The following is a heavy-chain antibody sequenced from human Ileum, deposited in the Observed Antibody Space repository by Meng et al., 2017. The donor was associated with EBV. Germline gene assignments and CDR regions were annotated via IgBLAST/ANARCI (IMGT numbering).Heavy chain of an antibody. CDR3: ARVGQWLRIDY. CDR2: IYHSGST. V-gene: IGHV4-4*02. D-gene: IGHD6-19*01. J-gene: IGHJ4*02. Sequence: QGQRQEAGPGLVKPSWTLSVSFAVFGGSISSWNWWSLVRQPPGKGLEWIGEIYHSGSTNYNPSLKSRVTMSVDKSKNQFSLNLSSVTAADTAVYYCARVGQWLRIDYWGQGTLVTVSS. CDR1: GGSISSWNW.